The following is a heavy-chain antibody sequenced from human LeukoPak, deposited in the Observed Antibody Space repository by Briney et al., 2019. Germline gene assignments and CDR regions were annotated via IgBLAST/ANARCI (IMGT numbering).Heavy chain of an antibody. V-gene: IGHV1-18*01. CDR2: IAAYNDNT. CDR3: ARALLWFGEPSHIDY. J-gene: IGHJ4*02. Sequence: ASVKVSCMASGYTFTSYGISWVRQAPGQGVECMGWIAAYNDNTNYAQKLQGGVTMTTDTSTSTAYMELRSLRSDDTAVYYCARALLWFGEPSHIDYWGQGTLVTASS. D-gene: IGHD3-10*01. CDR1: GYTFTSYG.